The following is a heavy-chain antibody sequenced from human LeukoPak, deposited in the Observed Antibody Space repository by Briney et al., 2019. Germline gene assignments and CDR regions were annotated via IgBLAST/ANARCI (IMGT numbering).Heavy chain of an antibody. Sequence: PGGSLRLSCAASGCTFNTYAMSWVRQAPGKGLEWVSAISDSGGSAYYADSVKGRFTISRDNSKNTLYLQMNSLRAEDTAVYYCGRDLPTVTSIDYWGQGTLVTVSS. J-gene: IGHJ4*02. D-gene: IGHD4-17*01. CDR2: ISDSGGSA. V-gene: IGHV3-23*01. CDR3: GRDLPTVTSIDY. CDR1: GCTFNTYA.